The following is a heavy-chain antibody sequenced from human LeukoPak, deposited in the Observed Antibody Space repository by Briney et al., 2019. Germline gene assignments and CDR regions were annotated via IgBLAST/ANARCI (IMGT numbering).Heavy chain of an antibody. V-gene: IGHV3-23*01. J-gene: IGHJ4*02. CDR3: ARNGYGDRPIEY. Sequence: GGPLRLSCAASGFSYSSNAMSWVRQAPGKWLEWVSGISGSGGSTYYADSVKGRFTISRDNSKNTLYLQMNSLRAEDTAIYYCARNGYGDRPIEYWGQGTLVTVSS. CDR2: ISGSGGST. CDR1: GFSYSSNA. D-gene: IGHD4-17*01.